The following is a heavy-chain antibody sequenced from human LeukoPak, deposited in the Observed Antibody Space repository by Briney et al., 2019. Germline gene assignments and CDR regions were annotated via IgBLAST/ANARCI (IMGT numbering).Heavy chain of an antibody. CDR2: ISAYNGNT. CDR3: ARSKTFPVGATYMDV. V-gene: IGHV1-18*01. Sequence: GASVKVSCKASGYTFTSYGISWVRQAPGQGLEWMGWISAYNGNTNYAQKLQGRVTMTTDTSTSTAYMELRSLRSDDTAVYYCARSKTFPVGATYMDVWGKGTTVTVSS. J-gene: IGHJ6*03. CDR1: GYTFTSYG. D-gene: IGHD1-26*01.